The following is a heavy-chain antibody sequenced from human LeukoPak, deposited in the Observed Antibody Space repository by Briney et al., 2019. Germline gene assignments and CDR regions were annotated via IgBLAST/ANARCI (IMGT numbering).Heavy chain of an antibody. V-gene: IGHV1-3*03. CDR2: INAGNGNT. CDR3: ARDAVAGTKEWSHFDY. CDR1: GYTFTSYA. J-gene: IGHJ4*02. Sequence: ASVKVSCKAPGYTFTSYAMHWVRQAPGQRLEWMGWINAGNGNTKYSQEFQGRVTITRDTSASTAYMELSSLRSEDMAVYYCARDAVAGTKEWSHFDYWGQGTLVTVSS. D-gene: IGHD6-19*01.